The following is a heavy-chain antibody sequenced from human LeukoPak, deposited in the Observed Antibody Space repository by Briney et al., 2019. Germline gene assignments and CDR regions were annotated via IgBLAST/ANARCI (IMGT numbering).Heavy chain of an antibody. V-gene: IGHV1-69*05. CDR2: IIPIFGTA. D-gene: IGHD5-24*01. Sequence: SVKVSCKASGGTFSSYAISWVRQAPGQGLEWMGGIIPIFGTANYAQKFQGRVTITRDTSASTAYMELSSLRSEDTAVYYCARVEMATISGMDVWGQGTTVTVSS. CDR1: GGTFSSYA. J-gene: IGHJ6*02. CDR3: ARVEMATISGMDV.